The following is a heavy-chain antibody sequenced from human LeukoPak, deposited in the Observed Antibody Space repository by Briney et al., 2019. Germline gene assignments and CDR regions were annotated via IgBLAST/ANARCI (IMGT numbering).Heavy chain of an antibody. V-gene: IGHV6-1*01. CDR1: GDSVSRNNIA. J-gene: IGHJ4*02. D-gene: IGHD5-24*01. Sequence: SQTLSLTCAISGDSVSRNNIAWNWIRQSPSRGLEWLGRTYFGSKWYNEYAISLKSRITINPDTSKTQFSVQLNSVTPEDTAVYYCARGLGWPYFDSRGQGTLVTVSS. CDR2: TYFGSKWYN. CDR3: ARGLGWPYFDS.